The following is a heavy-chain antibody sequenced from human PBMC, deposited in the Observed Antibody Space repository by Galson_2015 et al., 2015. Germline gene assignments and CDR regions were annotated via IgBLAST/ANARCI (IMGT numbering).Heavy chain of an antibody. CDR3: ARDRSSGRTSPFVY. V-gene: IGHV4-30-2*04. J-gene: IGHJ4*02. D-gene: IGHD6-19*01. Sequence: HSGSTYYNPSLKSRVTISVDTSKNQFSLKLSSVTAADTAVYYCARDRSSGRTSPFVYWGQGTLVTVSS. CDR2: HSGST.